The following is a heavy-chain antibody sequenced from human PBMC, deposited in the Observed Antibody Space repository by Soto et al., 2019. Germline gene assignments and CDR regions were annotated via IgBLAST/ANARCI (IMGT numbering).Heavy chain of an antibody. Sequence: GRSLRLSCAVAGFTFSDYDMRWILQAPGKGLAWGAYISSSGSNTNYADSVKGRFTISRDNADNSLYLQMNSLRAEDTAVYYCARYCPSTDTTCYSAYWGQGALVPVSS. CDR1: GFTFSDYD. V-gene: IGHV3-11*03. CDR3: ARYCPSTDTTCYSAY. CDR2: ISSSGSNT. J-gene: IGHJ4*02. D-gene: IGHD1-26*01.